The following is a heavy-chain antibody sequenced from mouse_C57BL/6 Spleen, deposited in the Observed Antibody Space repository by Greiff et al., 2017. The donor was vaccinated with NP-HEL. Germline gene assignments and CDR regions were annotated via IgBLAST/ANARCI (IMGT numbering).Heavy chain of an antibody. Sequence: QVQLQQSGPELVKPGASVKISCKASGYSFTSYYIHWVKQRPGQGLEWIGWIYPGSGNTKYNEKFKGKATLTADTSSSTAYMQLSSLTSEDSAVYYCAREDYGSLDYWGQGTTLTVSS. CDR1: GYSFTSYY. CDR2: IYPGSGNT. CDR3: AREDYGSLDY. D-gene: IGHD1-1*01. V-gene: IGHV1-66*01. J-gene: IGHJ2*01.